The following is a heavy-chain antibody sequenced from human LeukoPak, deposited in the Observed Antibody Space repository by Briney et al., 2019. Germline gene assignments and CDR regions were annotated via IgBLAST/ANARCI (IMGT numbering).Heavy chain of an antibody. V-gene: IGHV1-69*13. CDR2: IIPIFGTA. Sequence: ASGKVSCKASGGTFSSYAISWVRQAPGQGLEWMGGIIPIFGTANYAQKFQGRVTITADESTSTAYMELSSLRSEDTAVYYCARDRRAIWRTFDYWGQGTLVTVSS. D-gene: IGHD1-1*01. CDR1: GGTFSSYA. CDR3: ARDRRAIWRTFDY. J-gene: IGHJ4*02.